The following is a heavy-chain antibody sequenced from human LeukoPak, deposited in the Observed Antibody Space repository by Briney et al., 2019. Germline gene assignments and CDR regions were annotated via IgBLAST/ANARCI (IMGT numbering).Heavy chain of an antibody. J-gene: IGHJ4*02. CDR1: GLTFRSSA. Sequence: GGSLRLSCAASGLTFRSSAMSRVRLAPGKGLGWVSSIDGSGQTTYYADSVKGRFTISRDNSKNTLYLQLTSLRVDDTAVYYCAKVAAWTYFDSWGQGTLVTVSS. V-gene: IGHV3-23*01. D-gene: IGHD3/OR15-3a*01. CDR3: AKVAAWTYFDS. CDR2: IDGSGQTT.